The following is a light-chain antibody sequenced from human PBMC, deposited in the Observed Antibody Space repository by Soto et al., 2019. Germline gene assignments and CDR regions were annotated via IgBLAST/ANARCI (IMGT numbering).Light chain of an antibody. CDR3: SSYTDSSFVI. Sequence: QSALTQPASVSGSPGQSITISCTGTSSDIGDYKYVSWYKQHPGKAPKLMIYDVSNRPSGVSNRFSGSKSGNTASLTISGLQAEDEADYYCSSYTDSSFVIFGGETKVTVL. CDR1: SSDIGDYKY. J-gene: IGLJ2*01. CDR2: DVS. V-gene: IGLV2-14*03.